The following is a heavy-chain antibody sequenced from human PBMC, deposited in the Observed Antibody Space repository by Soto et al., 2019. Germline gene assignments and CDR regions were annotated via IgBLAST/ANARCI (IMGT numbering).Heavy chain of an antibody. Sequence: GASVKVSCKASGYTFTSYYMHWVRQAPGQGLEWMGIINPSGGSTSYAQKFQGRVTMTRDTSTSTVYMELSSLRSEDTAVYYCAIITMIPSRGYPPDYWGQGTLVTVSS. CDR3: AIITMIPSRGYPPDY. V-gene: IGHV1-46*01. J-gene: IGHJ4*02. D-gene: IGHD3-22*01. CDR1: GYTFTSYY. CDR2: INPSGGST.